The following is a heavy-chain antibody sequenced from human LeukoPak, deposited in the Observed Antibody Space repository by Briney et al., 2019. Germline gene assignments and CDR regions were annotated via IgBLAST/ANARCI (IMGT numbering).Heavy chain of an antibody. Sequence: PGETLSLTCTVWGGSMSRYYGMGLRQPRGKGGEGIGYIYYSGSTNDTPSLNSRVTISVATSKNQFSLKLSSVTAADTAVYYCARGPWYWSFDIWGQGTMVTVSS. D-gene: IGHD2-8*02. CDR2: IYYSGST. J-gene: IGHJ3*02. CDR3: ARGPWYWSFDI. CDR1: GGSMSRYY. V-gene: IGHV4-59*01.